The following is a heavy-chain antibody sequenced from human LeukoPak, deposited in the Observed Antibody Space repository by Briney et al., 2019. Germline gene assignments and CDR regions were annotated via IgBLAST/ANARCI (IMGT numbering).Heavy chain of an antibody. CDR3: VRTHSSGYYYFDS. CDR2: IDGDESAT. D-gene: IGHD3-22*01. J-gene: IGHJ4*02. V-gene: IGHV3-74*01. CDR1: GFTFRSHW. Sequence: PGGSLRLSCAASGFTFRSHWMHWVRQAPGKGLIWVSRIDGDESATYYGDSVKGRFTISRDNAKNTLYLQMNGLRVEDTAVYYCVRTHSSGYYYFDSWGQGTLVTVSS.